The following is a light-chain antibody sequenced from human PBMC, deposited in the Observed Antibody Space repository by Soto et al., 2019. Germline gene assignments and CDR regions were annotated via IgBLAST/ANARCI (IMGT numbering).Light chain of an antibody. V-gene: IGKV3-11*01. CDR2: DAS. Sequence: EIVLTQSPDNLSLSPGERATLSCRASQSVSIYLAWYQQKPGQAPRLLIYDASNRATGIPARFSGSGSGTDFTLTISSLEPEDFAVYFCQQRSNWPPYSFGQGTKLEMK. CDR1: QSVSIY. J-gene: IGKJ2*03. CDR3: QQRSNWPPYS.